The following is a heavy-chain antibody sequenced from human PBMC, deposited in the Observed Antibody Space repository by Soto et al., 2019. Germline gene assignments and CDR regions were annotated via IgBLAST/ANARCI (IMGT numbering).Heavy chain of an antibody. D-gene: IGHD3-3*01. CDR1: GGTFSSYA. J-gene: IGHJ5*02. CDR2: IIPIFGTA. Sequence: SVKVACKASGGTFSSYAISWVRQAPGQGLEWMGGIIPIFGTANYAQKFQGRVTISVDTSKNQFSLKLSSVTAADTAVYYCARDPNGVDFWSGYSDNWFDPWGQGTLVTVSS. V-gene: IGHV1-69*06. CDR3: ARDPNGVDFWSGYSDNWFDP.